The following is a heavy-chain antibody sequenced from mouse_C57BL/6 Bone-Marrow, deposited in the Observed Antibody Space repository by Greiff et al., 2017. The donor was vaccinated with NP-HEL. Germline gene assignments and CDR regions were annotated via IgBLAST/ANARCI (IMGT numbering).Heavy chain of an antibody. J-gene: IGHJ1*03. CDR2: IRLKSDNDAT. CDR3: TPWYFDV. CDR1: GFTFSNYW. V-gene: IGHV6-3*01. Sequence: EVKLLESGGGLVQPGGSMKLSCVASGFTFSNYWMNWVRQSPEKGLEWVAQIRLKSDNDATHYAESVKGRFTISRDDSKSSVYLQMNNLMAEDTGIYYCTPWYFDVWGTGTTVTVSS.